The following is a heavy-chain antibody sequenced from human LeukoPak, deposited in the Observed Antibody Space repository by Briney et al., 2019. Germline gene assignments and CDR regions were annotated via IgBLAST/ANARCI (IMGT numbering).Heavy chain of an antibody. J-gene: IGHJ6*02. CDR2: INPNSGGT. CDR1: GYTFTGYC. CDR3: ARDCSSTSCYVYGMDV. D-gene: IGHD2-2*01. Sequence: AASVKVSCKASGYTFTGYCMHWVRQAPGQGLEWMGRINPNSGGTNYAQKFQGRVTMTRDTSISTAYMELSRLRSDDTAVYYCARDCSSTSCYVYGMDVWGQGTTVTASS. V-gene: IGHV1-2*06.